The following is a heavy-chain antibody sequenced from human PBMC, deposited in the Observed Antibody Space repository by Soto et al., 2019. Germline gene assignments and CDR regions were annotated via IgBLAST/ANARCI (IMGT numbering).Heavy chain of an antibody. D-gene: IGHD5-18*01. CDR2: IYSGGST. CDR3: ARHGYNYGGGYFDY. J-gene: IGHJ4*02. CDR1: GVTVSSNY. Sequence: EVQLVESGGGLVQPGGSLRLSYAASGVTVSSNYMSWVRQAPGKGLEWVSVIYSGGSTYYADSVKGRFTISRDNSKNTLYLQMNSLRAEDTAVHYCARHGYNYGGGYFDYWGQGTLVTVSS. V-gene: IGHV3-66*04.